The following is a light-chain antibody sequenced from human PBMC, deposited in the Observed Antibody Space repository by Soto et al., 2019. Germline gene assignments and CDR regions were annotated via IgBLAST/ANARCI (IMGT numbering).Light chain of an antibody. CDR1: QGIANY. CDR3: QQYYTFSPT. J-gene: IGKJ4*01. V-gene: IGKV1-16*02. CDR2: AAS. Sequence: DVQMTQSPYSLFASVGDRVVITCRASQGIANYLAWFQQRPGKAPKTLIYAASTLQPGAPSKFSGSGSGTDFTLTISSLQPEDFATYFCQQYYTFSPTFGGGTKVEIK.